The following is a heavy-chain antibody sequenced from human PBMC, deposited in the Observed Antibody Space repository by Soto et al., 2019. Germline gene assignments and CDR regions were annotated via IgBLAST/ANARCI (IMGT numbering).Heavy chain of an antibody. D-gene: IGHD7-27*01. CDR2: ISYDGSNK. J-gene: IGHJ4*02. CDR1: GFTFSSYA. V-gene: IGHV3-30-3*01. CDR3: ATLGQFDY. Sequence: QVQLVESGGGVVQPGRSLRLSCAASGFTFSSYAMHWVRQAPGKGLEWVAVISYDGSNKYYADSVKGRFTISRDNSKNTLYLQMNSLGAEDTAVYYCATLGQFDYWGQGTLVTVSS.